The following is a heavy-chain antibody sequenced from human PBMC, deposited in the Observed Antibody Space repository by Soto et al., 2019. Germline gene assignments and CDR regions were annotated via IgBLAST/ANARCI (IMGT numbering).Heavy chain of an antibody. CDR2: IIPIFGTA. V-gene: IGHV1-69*13. CDR1: GGTFSSYA. J-gene: IGHJ6*02. CDR3: ARELLRLRGRGFVYYGMDV. Sequence: GASVKVSCKASGGTFSSYAISWVRQAPGQGLEWMGGIIPIFGTANYAQKFQGRVTITADESTSTAYMELSSLRSEDTAVYYCARELLRLRGRGFVYYGMDVWGQGTTVTVSS. D-gene: IGHD2-15*01.